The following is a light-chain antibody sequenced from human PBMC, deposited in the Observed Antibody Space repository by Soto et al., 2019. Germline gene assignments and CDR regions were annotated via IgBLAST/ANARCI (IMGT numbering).Light chain of an antibody. V-gene: IGKV3-11*01. CDR2: DVS. J-gene: IGKJ1*01. CDR1: QNISNY. Sequence: IVLTQSPGTLSLSPGERATLSCRASQNISNYVIWYQQKPGQAPRLVIYDVSNRAAGIPARFSGSGSGTDFTLTISSLEPEDIAVYFCQQRRNGPRKFGQGAK. CDR3: QQRRNGPRK.